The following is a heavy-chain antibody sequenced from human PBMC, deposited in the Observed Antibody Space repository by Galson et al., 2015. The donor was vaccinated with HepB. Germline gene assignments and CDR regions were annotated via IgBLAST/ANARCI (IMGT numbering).Heavy chain of an antibody. V-gene: IGHV3-23*01. CDR3: AKGGYCSGGSCYRGPAEPFDY. Sequence: SLRLSCAASGFTFSSYAMSWVRQAPGKGLEWVSAISGSGGSTYYADSVKGRFAISRDNSKNTLYLQMNSLRAEDTAVYYCAKGGYCSGGSCYRGPAEPFDYWGQGTLVTVSS. CDR2: ISGSGGST. D-gene: IGHD2-15*01. CDR1: GFTFSSYA. J-gene: IGHJ4*02.